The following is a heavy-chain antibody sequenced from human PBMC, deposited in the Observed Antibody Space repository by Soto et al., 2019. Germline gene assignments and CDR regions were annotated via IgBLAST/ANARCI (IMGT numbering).Heavy chain of an antibody. CDR2: IYSSGST. CDR3: ARVNPPCSGGSCYYTYNWFDP. Sequence: SETLSLTCTVSGGSISSYYWSWIRQPPGKGLERIGYIYSSGSTDYNPSLKSRVSISVDTSKNQFSLKVSSVTAADTAMYYCARVNPPCSGGSCYYTYNWFDPWGQGTLVTVSS. CDR1: GGSISSYY. D-gene: IGHD2-15*01. V-gene: IGHV4-59*01. J-gene: IGHJ5*02.